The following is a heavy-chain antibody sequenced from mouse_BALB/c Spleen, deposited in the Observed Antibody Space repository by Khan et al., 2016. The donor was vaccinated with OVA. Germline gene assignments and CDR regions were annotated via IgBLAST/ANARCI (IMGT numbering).Heavy chain of an antibody. CDR2: IWSDGST. CDR1: GFSLTNYG. CDR3: DRQPYYHYNVMDY. D-gene: IGHD2-10*01. J-gene: IGHJ4*01. V-gene: IGHV2-6-1*01. Sequence: QVQLKQSGPGLVAPSQSLSITCTISGFSLTNYGVHWVRQPPGKGLEWLVVIWSDGSTTYNSALKSRLTISKDNSKSQVILKMNRLQTDDTAMYFCDRQPYYHYNVMDYWGQGTSVTVSS.